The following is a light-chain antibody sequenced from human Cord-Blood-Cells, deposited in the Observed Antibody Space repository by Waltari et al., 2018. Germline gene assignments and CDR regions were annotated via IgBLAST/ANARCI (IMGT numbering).Light chain of an antibody. CDR3: QQLNSYSYP. Sequence: IEFTQSPSSLSTSVEDRVTLTGRASHGISSDLACHQQNPGKAPKLLIYAASTFQSGVPSRFSGSGPGTECTLHISSLQPEDFATYYFQQLNSYSYPFSQGTKREIK. V-gene: IGKV1-9*01. CDR1: HGISSD. CDR2: AAS. J-gene: IGKJ2*01.